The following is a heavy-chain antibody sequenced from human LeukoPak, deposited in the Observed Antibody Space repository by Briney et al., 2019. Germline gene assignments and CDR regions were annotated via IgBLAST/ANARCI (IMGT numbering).Heavy chain of an antibody. J-gene: IGHJ4*02. CDR1: GYTFTNYG. D-gene: IGHD2-2*01. V-gene: IGHV1-18*01. CDR3: ARDYWDIVVVPAAQGRAHSFFYFDY. Sequence: GASVKVSCKASGYTFTNYGINWVRQAPGQGLEWMGWINSYNGKTNYSQKFQDRVSMTTDTSTSTAYMELKRLTYDDTAVYYCARDYWDIVVVPAAQGRAHSFFYFDYWGQGTLVTVSS. CDR2: INSYNGKT.